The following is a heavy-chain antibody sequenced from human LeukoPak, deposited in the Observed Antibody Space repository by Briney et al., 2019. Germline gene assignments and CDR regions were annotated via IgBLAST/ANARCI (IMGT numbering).Heavy chain of an antibody. D-gene: IGHD2-8*01. CDR3: ARGGLYYYDY. Sequence: SETLSLTCAVYGGSFSGYYWSWIRQPPGKGLEWIGEINHSGSTNYNPSLKSRVTISVDTSKNQFSLKLSSVTAADTAVYYCARGGLYYYDYWGQGTLITVSS. V-gene: IGHV4-34*01. CDR2: INHSGST. CDR1: GGSFSGYY. J-gene: IGHJ4*02.